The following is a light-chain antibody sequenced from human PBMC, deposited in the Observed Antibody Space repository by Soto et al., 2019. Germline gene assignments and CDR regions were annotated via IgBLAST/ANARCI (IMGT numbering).Light chain of an antibody. CDR1: SSDVGAYNY. CDR3: NSYTVSNNVI. Sequence: QSVLTQPASVSGSPGQSITISCTGTSSDVGAYNYVSWYQHHPGKAPKVIIYEVYYRPSGVSNRFSGSKTGNTASLTISGLQAEYEAEYYCNSYTVSNNVIFGGGTKLTVL. J-gene: IGLJ2*01. CDR2: EVY. V-gene: IGLV2-14*01.